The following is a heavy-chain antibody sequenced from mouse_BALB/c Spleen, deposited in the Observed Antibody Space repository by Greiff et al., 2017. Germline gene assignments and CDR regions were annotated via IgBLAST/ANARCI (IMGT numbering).Heavy chain of an antibody. CDR1: GYAFTNYL. CDR2: INPGSGGT. CDR3: ARYGYGSSWFAY. Sequence: VQLQQSGAELVRPGTSVKVSCKASGYAFTNYLIEWVKQRPGQGLEWIGVINPGSGGTNYNEKFKGKATLTADKSSSTAYMQLSSLTSDDSAVYFCARYGYGSSWFAYRGQGTLVTVSA. J-gene: IGHJ3*01. V-gene: IGHV1-54*01. D-gene: IGHD1-1*01.